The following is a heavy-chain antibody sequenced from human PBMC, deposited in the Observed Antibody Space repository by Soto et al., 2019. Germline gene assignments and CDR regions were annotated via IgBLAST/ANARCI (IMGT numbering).Heavy chain of an antibody. CDR1: GCTFGDYY. CDR2: ISSSGSST. V-gene: IGHV3-11*01. D-gene: IGHD6-13*01. Sequence: QVQLVESGGGLVKPGGSLRLSCAASGCTFGDYYMSWIRQAPRKGLEWVSYISSSGSSTYYVDSVRGRFTISRDNAKNSLYLQMDSLGAEYTAVYYCALAAAARPAAGYWGQGTLVTVSS. CDR3: ALAAAARPAAGY. J-gene: IGHJ4*02.